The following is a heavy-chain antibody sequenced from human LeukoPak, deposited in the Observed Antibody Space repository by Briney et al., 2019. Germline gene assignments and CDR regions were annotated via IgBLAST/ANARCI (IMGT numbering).Heavy chain of an antibody. Sequence: GRSLRLSCAASGFTFSSYGMHWVRQAPGKGLEWVAVISYHGGNIYYADSVKSRFTISRENSKNTLYLQMSSLRSEDTAVYYCTKKKEGSWQQLGDYWGQGTLVTVSS. CDR3: TKKKEGSWQQLGDY. D-gene: IGHD6-13*01. J-gene: IGHJ4*02. CDR2: ISYHGGNI. V-gene: IGHV3-30*18. CDR1: GFTFSSYG.